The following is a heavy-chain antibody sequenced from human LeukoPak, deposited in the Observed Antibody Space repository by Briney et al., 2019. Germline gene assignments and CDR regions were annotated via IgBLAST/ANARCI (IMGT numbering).Heavy chain of an antibody. D-gene: IGHD1-20*01. Sequence: ASVKVSCKASGYTFTGYYMHWVRQAPGQGLEWMGRINPNSGGTNYAQKFQGRVTMTRDTSISTAYMELSRLRPDDTAVYYCARSPQGDNWNDYWGQGTLVTVSS. V-gene: IGHV1-2*06. CDR1: GYTFTGYY. CDR3: ARSPQGDNWNDY. CDR2: INPNSGGT. J-gene: IGHJ4*02.